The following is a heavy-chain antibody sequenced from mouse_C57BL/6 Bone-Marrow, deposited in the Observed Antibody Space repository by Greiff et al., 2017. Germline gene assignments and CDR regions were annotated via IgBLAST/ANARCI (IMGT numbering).Heavy chain of an antibody. CDR1: GYTFTGYW. CDR3: ARECYCFDY. Sequence: LLESGAELMKPGASVKLSCKATGYTFTGYWIEWVKQRPGHGLEWIGEILPGSGSTNYNEKIKGKAPFHTDTSSNTAYMQPSILTAEDSAIYYCARECYCFDYWGQGTTRTVSS. V-gene: IGHV1-9*01. CDR2: ILPGSGST. J-gene: IGHJ2*01.